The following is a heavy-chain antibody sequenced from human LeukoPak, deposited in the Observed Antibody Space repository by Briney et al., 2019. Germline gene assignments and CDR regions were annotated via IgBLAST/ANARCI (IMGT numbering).Heavy chain of an antibody. Sequence: SETLSLTCAVSGGSFSGYYWSWIRQPPGKGLEWLSEINHSGSTNYNPSLKSRVPISVDTSKNQFSLKLSSMTAADTAVYYSARQRQNYYGSGSYLFRGWFDPWGQGTLVTVSS. D-gene: IGHD3-10*01. V-gene: IGHV4-34*01. CDR3: ARQRQNYYGSGSYLFRGWFDP. CDR2: INHSGST. CDR1: GGSFSGYY. J-gene: IGHJ5*02.